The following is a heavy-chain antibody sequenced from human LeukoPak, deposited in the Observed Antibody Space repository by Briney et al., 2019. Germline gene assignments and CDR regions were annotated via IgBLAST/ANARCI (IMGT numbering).Heavy chain of an antibody. V-gene: IGHV3-48*01. D-gene: IGHD4-17*01. CDR2: ISSSSSTI. CDR1: GFTFNNYN. J-gene: IGHJ4*02. CDR3: ARDFNGDYAY. Sequence: PGGSLRLSCAGSGFTFNNYNMNWVRQAPGKGLEWVSYISSSSSTIYYADSVKGRFTISRDNAKNSLYLQMNSLRAEDTAMYCCARDFNGDYAYWGQGTLVTVSS.